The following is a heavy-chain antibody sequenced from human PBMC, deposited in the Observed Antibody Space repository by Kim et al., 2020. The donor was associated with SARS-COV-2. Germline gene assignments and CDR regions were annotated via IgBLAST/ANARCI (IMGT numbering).Heavy chain of an antibody. V-gene: IGHV1-3*01. CDR2: INAGNGNT. Sequence: ASVKVSCKASGYTFTSYAMHWVRQAPGQRLEWMGWINAGNGNTKYSQKFQGRVTITRDTSASTAYMELSSLRSEDTAVYYCARDWEWVNHYYGSGSFGPFDYWGQGTLVTVSS. CDR1: GYTFTSYA. CDR3: ARDWEWVNHYYGSGSFGPFDY. J-gene: IGHJ4*02. D-gene: IGHD3-10*01.